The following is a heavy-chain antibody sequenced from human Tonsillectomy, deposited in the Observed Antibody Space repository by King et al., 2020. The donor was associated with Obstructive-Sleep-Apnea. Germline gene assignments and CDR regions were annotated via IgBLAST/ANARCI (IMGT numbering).Heavy chain of an antibody. CDR3: ARDFDYGDYGYWYFDL. CDR2: ISSSSSYI. CDR1: GFTFSSYS. Sequence: DVQLVESGGGLVKPGGSLRLSCAASGFTFSSYSMNWVRQAPGKGLEWVSSISSSSSYIYYADSAKGRFTISRDNAKNSLYLQMNSRRAEDTAVYYCARDFDYGDYGYWYFDLWGRGTLVTVSS. J-gene: IGHJ2*01. D-gene: IGHD4-17*01. V-gene: IGHV3-21*01.